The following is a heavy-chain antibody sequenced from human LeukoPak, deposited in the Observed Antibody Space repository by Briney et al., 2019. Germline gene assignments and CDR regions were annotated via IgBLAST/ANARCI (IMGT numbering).Heavy chain of an antibody. V-gene: IGHV1-24*01. CDR2: FDPEDGET. Sequence: ASVKVSCKVSGYTLTELSMHWVRQAPGKGLEWMGGFDPEDGETIYAQKFQGRVTMTEDTSTDTAYMELSRLRSDDTAVYYCARGGDSSSWFTSPDYWGQGTLVTVSS. CDR1: GYTLTELS. D-gene: IGHD6-13*01. J-gene: IGHJ4*02. CDR3: ARGGDSSSWFTSPDY.